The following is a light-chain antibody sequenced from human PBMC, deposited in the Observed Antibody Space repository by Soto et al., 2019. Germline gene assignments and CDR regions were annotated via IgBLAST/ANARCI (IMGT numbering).Light chain of an antibody. CDR2: HAA. V-gene: IGKV3-15*01. J-gene: IGKJ4*01. CDR1: QNVSNN. CDR3: QQYNEWPLT. Sequence: EIVMTQSPATLSVSPGERATLSCRASQNVSNNVAWYQQKPGQAPRLLIYHAATRATGIPARFSGSGSGTEVTLTISSLQSEDFAVYYCQQYNEWPLTFGGGTKVEIK.